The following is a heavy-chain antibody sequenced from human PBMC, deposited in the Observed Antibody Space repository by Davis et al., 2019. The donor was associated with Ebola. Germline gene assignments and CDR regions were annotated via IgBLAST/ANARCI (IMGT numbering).Heavy chain of an antibody. J-gene: IGHJ4*02. Sequence: SETLSLTCAVSGGSISSGGYSWSWIRQPPGKGLEWIGYIYHSGSTYYNPSLKSRVTISVDRSKNQFSLKLSSVTAADTAVYYCARSSRSYCTNGVCYPYYFDYWGQGTLVTVSS. V-gene: IGHV4-30-2*02. CDR3: ARSSRSYCTNGVCYPYYFDY. CDR1: GGSISSGGYS. D-gene: IGHD2-8*01. CDR2: IYHSGST.